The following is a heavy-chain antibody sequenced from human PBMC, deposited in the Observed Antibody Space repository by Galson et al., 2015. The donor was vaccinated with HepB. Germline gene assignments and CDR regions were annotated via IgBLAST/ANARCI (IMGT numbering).Heavy chain of an antibody. CDR3: AKDTGITMIVGTQDFDY. V-gene: IGHV3-30*18. CDR2: ISYDGSNK. CDR1: GFTFSSYG. Sequence: SLRLSCAASGFTFSSYGMHWVRQAPGKGLEWEAVISYDGSNKYYADSVKGRFTISRDNSKNTLYLQMNSLRAEDTAVYYCAKDTGITMIVGTQDFDYWGQGTLVTVSS. D-gene: IGHD3-22*01. J-gene: IGHJ4*02.